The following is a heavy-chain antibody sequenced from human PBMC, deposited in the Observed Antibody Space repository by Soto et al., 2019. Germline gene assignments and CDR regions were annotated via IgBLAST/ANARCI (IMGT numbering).Heavy chain of an antibody. CDR1: GYTFTSYY. CDR3: ARDRATIASRHDSCDY. D-gene: IGHD1-26*01. V-gene: IGHV1-46*01. J-gene: IGHJ4*02. CDR2: INPSGGST. Sequence: QVQLVQSGAEVKKPGASVKVSCKASGYTFTSYYMHWVRQAPGQGLEWMGIINPSGGSTSYAQKFKGRVTMTRDTSTSTVYMELSSLRSEHTAVYYCARDRATIASRHDSCDYWGQGTLVAVPS.